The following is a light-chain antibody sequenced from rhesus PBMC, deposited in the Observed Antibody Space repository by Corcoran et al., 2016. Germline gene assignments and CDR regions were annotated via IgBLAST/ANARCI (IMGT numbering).Light chain of an antibody. CDR1: SSDIGGYNY. CDR2: GVS. CDR3: CSYTTSSTFYI. V-gene: IGLV2S7*01. Sequence: QSAPTQPPSVSGSPGQPVTISCTGTSSDIGGYNYVSWYQQHPGKAPKLMIYGVSNRPSGVSDRFSGSKSGNTASLTISGLQAEDEADYYCCSYTTSSTFYIFGAGTRLTVL. J-gene: IGLJ1*01.